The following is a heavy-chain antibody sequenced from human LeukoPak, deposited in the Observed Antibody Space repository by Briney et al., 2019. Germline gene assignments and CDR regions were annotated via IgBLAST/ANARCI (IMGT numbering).Heavy chain of an antibody. CDR3: ARIPCSGGSCYSYYFDY. CDR1: GGSISSYY. J-gene: IGHJ4*02. D-gene: IGHD2-15*01. V-gene: IGHV4-59*01. CDR2: IYYSGST. Sequence: SETLSLTCTVPGGSISSYYWSWIRQPPGKGLEWIGYIYYSGSTNYNPSLKSRVTISVDTSKNQFSLKLSSVTAADTAVYYCARIPCSGGSCYSYYFDYWGQGTLVTVSS.